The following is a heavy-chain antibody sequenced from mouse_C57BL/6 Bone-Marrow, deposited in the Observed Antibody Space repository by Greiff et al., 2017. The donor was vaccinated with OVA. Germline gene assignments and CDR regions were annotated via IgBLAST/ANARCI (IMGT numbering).Heavy chain of an antibody. CDR3: ARSLYYYGSSYPSWFAY. J-gene: IGHJ3*01. CDR1: GYTFTDYN. D-gene: IGHD1-1*01. CDR2: INPNNGGT. Sequence: EVKLQESGPELVKPGASVKIPCKASGYTFTDYNMDWVKQSHGKSLEWIGDINPNNGGTIYNQKFKGKATLTVDKSSSTAYMELRSLTSEDTAVYYCARSLYYYGSSYPSWFAYWGQGTLVTVSA. V-gene: IGHV1-18*01.